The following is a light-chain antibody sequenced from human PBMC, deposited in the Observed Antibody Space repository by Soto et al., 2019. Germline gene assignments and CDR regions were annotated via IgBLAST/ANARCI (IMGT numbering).Light chain of an antibody. Sequence: QSALTQPASVSGSPGQSITISCTGTSSDVGGYNYVSWYQQHPGKAPKLMIYNVSNRTSGVSNRFSGSKSGNTASLTISGIQAEDEAEYYCSSYTRSSTLHVVFGGGTKGTV. CDR2: NVS. V-gene: IGLV2-14*01. CDR3: SSYTRSSTLHVV. J-gene: IGLJ2*01. CDR1: SSDVGGYNY.